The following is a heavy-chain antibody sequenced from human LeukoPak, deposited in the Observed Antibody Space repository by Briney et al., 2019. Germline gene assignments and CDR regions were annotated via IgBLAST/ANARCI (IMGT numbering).Heavy chain of an antibody. J-gene: IGHJ4*02. Sequence: GGSLRLSCAASGFTFSSYAMHWVRQAPGKGLEWVAVISYDGSNKYYADSVKGRFAISRDNSKNTLYLQMNSLRAEDTAVYYCARDLVRNVLRYFDWLLGAFDYWGQGTLVTVSS. V-gene: IGHV3-30*09. CDR2: ISYDGSNK. CDR3: ARDLVRNVLRYFDWLLGAFDY. CDR1: GFTFSSYA. D-gene: IGHD3-9*01.